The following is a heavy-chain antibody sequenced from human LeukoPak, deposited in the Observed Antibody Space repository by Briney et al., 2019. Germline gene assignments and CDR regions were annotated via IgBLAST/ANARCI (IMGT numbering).Heavy chain of an antibody. V-gene: IGHV1-46*01. CDR3: AREFRGFGEPTYYFHY. CDR1: GYTFTSYY. J-gene: IGHJ4*02. CDR2: INPSGGST. D-gene: IGHD3-10*01. Sequence: ASVKVSCKASGYTFTSYYMHWVRQAPGQGLEWMGIINPSGGSTSYAQKFQGRVTMTRDTSTSTVYMELSSLRSEDTAVYYCAREFRGFGEPTYYFHYWGQGTLVTVSS.